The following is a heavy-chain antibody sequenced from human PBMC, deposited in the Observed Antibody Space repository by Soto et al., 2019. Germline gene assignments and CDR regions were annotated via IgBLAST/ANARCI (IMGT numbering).Heavy chain of an antibody. D-gene: IGHD1-1*01. Sequence: EVQLVESGGGLVQPGGSLRLSCAASGFTFSSYWMHWVRQAPGKGLVWVSRINSNGRSTSYADSVKGRFTISRDNTKNTLYLQMNSLRGEDTAVYYWARDRPLERQGHYYYYYRDVWGKGTTVTVSS. V-gene: IGHV3-74*01. CDR1: GFTFSSYW. CDR2: INSNGRST. CDR3: ARDRPLERQGHYYYYYRDV. J-gene: IGHJ6*03.